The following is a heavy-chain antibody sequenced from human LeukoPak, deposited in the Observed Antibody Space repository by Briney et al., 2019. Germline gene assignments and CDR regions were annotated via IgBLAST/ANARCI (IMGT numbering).Heavy chain of an antibody. CDR1: GFTFREND. D-gene: IGHD4-11*01. J-gene: IGHJ4*02. CDR3: TRAGNDYNNYQSPY. V-gene: IGHV3-49*04. CDR2: IRSKLYGETT. Sequence: GGSLRLSCTVSGFTFRENDMSWVRQAPGKGLEWVGIIRSKLYGETTEYAASVKGRFTISRDDDKSIAFLQLNSLKTEDTAVYYCTRAGNDYNNYQSPYWGQGTLVTVAS.